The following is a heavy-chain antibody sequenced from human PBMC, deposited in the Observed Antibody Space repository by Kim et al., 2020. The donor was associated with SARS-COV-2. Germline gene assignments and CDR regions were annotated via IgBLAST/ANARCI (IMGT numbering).Heavy chain of an antibody. CDR3: AKDLRGYWYFDL. CDR1: GLTFSSYA. D-gene: IGHD3-10*01. J-gene: IGHJ2*01. V-gene: IGHV3-23*01. Sequence: GGSLRLSCAASGLTFSSYAMTWVRQAPGKGLEWVSTISATGGDTYFADSMKGRFTISRDNSKSTLYLQMNTLRADDTAVYYCAKDLRGYWYFDLWGRGTLVSVSS. CDR2: ISATGGDT.